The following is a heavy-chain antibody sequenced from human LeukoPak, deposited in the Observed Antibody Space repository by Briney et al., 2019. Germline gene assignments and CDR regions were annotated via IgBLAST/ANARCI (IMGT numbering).Heavy chain of an antibody. J-gene: IGHJ4*02. D-gene: IGHD4-17*01. V-gene: IGHV3-66*01. CDR1: GFTVSSNY. CDR2: IYSGGST. CDR3: ARSGDYSIFDY. Sequence: GGSLRLSCAASGFTVSSNYMSWVRQAPGKGLEWVSVIYSGGSTYYADSVRGRFTISRDNSKNTLYLQMNSLRAEDTAVYYCARSGDYSIFDYWGQGTLVTVSS.